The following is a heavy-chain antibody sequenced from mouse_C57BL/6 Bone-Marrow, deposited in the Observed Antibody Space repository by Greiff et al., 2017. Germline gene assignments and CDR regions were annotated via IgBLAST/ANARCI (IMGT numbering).Heavy chain of an antibody. CDR2: IDPENGDT. J-gene: IGHJ3*01. V-gene: IGHV14-4*01. CDR1: GFNIKDDY. D-gene: IGHD1-1*01. CDR3: TTEDYYGSSWFAY. Sequence: EVQLQQSGAELVRPGASVKLSCTASGFNIKDDYMHWVKQRPEQGLEWIGRIDPENGDTEYASKFQGKATITADTSSNTAYLQLSSLTSEDTAVYYCTTEDYYGSSWFAYWGQGTLVTVSA.